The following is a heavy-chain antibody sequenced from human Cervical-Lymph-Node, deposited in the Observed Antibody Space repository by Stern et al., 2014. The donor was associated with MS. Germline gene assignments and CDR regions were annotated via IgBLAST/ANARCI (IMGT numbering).Heavy chain of an antibody. D-gene: IGHD3-10*01. CDR2: IYYTGST. CDR3: ARPVLVWLGESPTAGMDV. J-gene: IGHJ6*02. V-gene: IGHV4-31*02. Sequence: QVQLQESGPGLVKPSQTLSLTCTVSGASMKRGDYYWTWIRQRPGKGLEWIGFIYYTGSTHYNSDLKSRVSISLDSFESTLALTLRSLSPGDTAVYYWARPVLVWLGESPTAGMDVWGPGTTVTVSS. CDR1: GASMKRGDYY.